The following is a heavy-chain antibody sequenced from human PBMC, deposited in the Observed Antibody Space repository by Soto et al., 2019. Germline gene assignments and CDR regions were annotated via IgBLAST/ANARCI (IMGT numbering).Heavy chain of an antibody. CDR2: IIPIFGTA. CDR3: ARDSIAVAGTVGSDYYYYGMDV. Sequence: SVEVSCKASGGTFSSYAISWVRQAPGQGLEWMGGIIPIFGTANYAQKFQGRVTITADKSTSTAYMELSSLRSEDTAVYYCARDSIAVAGTVGSDYYYYGMDVWGQGTTVTVSS. D-gene: IGHD6-19*01. J-gene: IGHJ6*02. V-gene: IGHV1-69*06. CDR1: GGTFSSYA.